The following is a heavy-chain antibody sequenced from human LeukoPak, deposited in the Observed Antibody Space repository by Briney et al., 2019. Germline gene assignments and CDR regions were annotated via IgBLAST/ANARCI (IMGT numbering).Heavy chain of an antibody. CDR1: GYTFTGYY. J-gene: IGHJ5*02. V-gene: IGHV1-2*02. Sequence: VASVKDFCKASGYTFTGYYMHWVRQAPGQGPEWMGWINPNSGGTNYAQKFQGRVTMTRDTSISTAYMELSRLRSDDTAVYYCARDGGIAARQVNWFDPWGQGTLVTVSS. CDR2: INPNSGGT. D-gene: IGHD6-6*01. CDR3: ARDGGIAARQVNWFDP.